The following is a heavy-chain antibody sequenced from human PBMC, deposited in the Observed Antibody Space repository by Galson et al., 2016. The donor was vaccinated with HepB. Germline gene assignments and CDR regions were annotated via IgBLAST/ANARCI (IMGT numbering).Heavy chain of an antibody. Sequence: SLRLSCAASGFTFSSYVMSWVRQAPGKGLEWVSGIGGSGGSIYYADSVKGRFTISRDNSKNTLYLQMNSLRAEDTAVYYCAKSLIVGPTMNWYFDLWGRGTLVTVSS. D-gene: IGHD1-26*01. CDR3: AKSLIVGPTMNWYFDL. CDR1: GFTFSSYV. CDR2: IGGSGGSI. V-gene: IGHV3-23*01. J-gene: IGHJ2*01.